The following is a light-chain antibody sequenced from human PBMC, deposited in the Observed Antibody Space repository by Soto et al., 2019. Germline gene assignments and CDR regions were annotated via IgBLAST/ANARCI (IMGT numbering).Light chain of an antibody. CDR1: TSDVGSSNY. CDR2: EVS. CDR3: SSFAGSPVV. V-gene: IGLV2-14*01. J-gene: IGLJ2*01. Sequence: QSVLTQPASVSGSPGQSITISCTGSTSDVGSSNYVSWYQQHPGKAPKLILYEVSHRPSGVSDRFSGSKSGNTASLTVSWLQAEDEADYYCSSFAGSPVVFGGGTKLTVL.